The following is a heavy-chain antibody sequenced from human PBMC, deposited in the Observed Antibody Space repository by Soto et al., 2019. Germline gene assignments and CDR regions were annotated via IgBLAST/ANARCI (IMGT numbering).Heavy chain of an antibody. V-gene: IGHV3-11*01. CDR1: GFTFGNYY. Sequence: LRLSCNVSGFTFGNYYMSWIRQAPGKGLESISYISSRGVTIYYADSVKGRFTISRDNAKNSLFLQMDSLRAEDTAVYYCARVTASGWFVNGRDYFDHWGQGTLVTVSS. J-gene: IGHJ4*02. CDR2: ISSRGVTI. CDR3: ARVTASGWFVNGRDYFDH. D-gene: IGHD6-19*01.